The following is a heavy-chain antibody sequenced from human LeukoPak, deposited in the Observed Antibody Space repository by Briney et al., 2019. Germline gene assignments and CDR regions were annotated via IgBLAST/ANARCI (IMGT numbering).Heavy chain of an antibody. V-gene: IGHV4-30-2*01. Sequence: PSETLSLTCAVSGGSISSGGSSWSWLRQPPGTGLEWIGYIYHSGSTYYNPSLKSRVTISVDRSKNQFSLKLSSVTAADTAVYYCARGYYDGSGFDYWGQGTLVTVSS. CDR2: IYHSGST. CDR1: GGSISSGGSS. D-gene: IGHD3-22*01. CDR3: ARGYYDGSGFDY. J-gene: IGHJ4*02.